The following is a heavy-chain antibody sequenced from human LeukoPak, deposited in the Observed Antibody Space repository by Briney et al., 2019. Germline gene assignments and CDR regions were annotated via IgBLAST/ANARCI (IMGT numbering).Heavy chain of an antibody. CDR1: GYTFTSYG. Sequence: ASVKVSCKASGYTFTSYGISWVRQAPGQGLEWMGIINPSGGSTSYAQKFQGRVTMTRDTSTSTVYMELSSLRSEDTAVYYCASLVGAPGAFDIWGQGTMVTVSS. CDR2: INPSGGST. D-gene: IGHD1-26*01. V-gene: IGHV1-46*01. J-gene: IGHJ3*02. CDR3: ASLVGAPGAFDI.